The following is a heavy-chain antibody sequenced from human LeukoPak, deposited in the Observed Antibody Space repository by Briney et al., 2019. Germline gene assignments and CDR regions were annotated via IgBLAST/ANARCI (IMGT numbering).Heavy chain of an antibody. Sequence: ASVKVSCKASGYTFTTYAMNWVRQAPGQGLEWMGWINTNTGNPIYAQGFTGRFVLSLDTSVSTAYLQISSLKAEDTAVYYCARRGAYYGSGSYYPFDCWGQGTLVTVSS. CDR1: GYTFTTYA. D-gene: IGHD3-10*01. J-gene: IGHJ4*02. CDR2: INTNTGNP. CDR3: ARRGAYYGSGSYYPFDC. V-gene: IGHV7-4-1*02.